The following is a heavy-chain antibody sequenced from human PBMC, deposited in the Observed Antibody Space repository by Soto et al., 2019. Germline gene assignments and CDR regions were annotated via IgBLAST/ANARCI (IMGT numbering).Heavy chain of an antibody. CDR1: GLNFYTYI. Sequence: TRSWEASGLNFYTYIMHWVRQAPGKGLEWVAIIFPNGRDKEYADSVKGRFTIPRDNAKNSLYLELSSLRVEDTAVYYCARPVGGTDYWGQGT. J-gene: IGHJ4*02. V-gene: IGHV3-30*04. CDR3: ARPVGGTDY. CDR2: IFPNGRDK. D-gene: IGHD1-26*01.